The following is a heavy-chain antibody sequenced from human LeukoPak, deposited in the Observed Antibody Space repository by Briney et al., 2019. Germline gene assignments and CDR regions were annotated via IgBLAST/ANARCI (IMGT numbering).Heavy chain of an antibody. D-gene: IGHD6-19*01. J-gene: IGHJ6*02. CDR1: GGTFSSYA. CDR3: ARDGYSSGLGYYYGMDV. CDR2: IIPILGIA. V-gene: IGHV1-69*04. Sequence: GASVKVSCKASGGTFSSYAISWVRQAPGQGLEWMGRIIPILGIANYAQKFQGRVTTTADKSTSTAYMELSSLRSEDTAVYYCARDGYSSGLGYYYGMDVWGQGTTVTVSS.